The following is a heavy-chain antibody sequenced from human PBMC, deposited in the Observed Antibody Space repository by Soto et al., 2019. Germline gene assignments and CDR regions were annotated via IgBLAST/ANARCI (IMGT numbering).Heavy chain of an antibody. CDR2: ISWNSGSI. J-gene: IGHJ4*02. CDR3: AKERDYGGNSAPFDY. Sequence: EVQLVESGGGLVQPGRSLRLSCAASGFTFDDYAMHWVRQAPGKGLAWVSGISWNSGSIGYADSVKGRFTISRDNAKNSLYLQMNSLRAEDTALYYCAKERDYGGNSAPFDYWGQGTLVTVSS. CDR1: GFTFDDYA. V-gene: IGHV3-9*01. D-gene: IGHD4-17*01.